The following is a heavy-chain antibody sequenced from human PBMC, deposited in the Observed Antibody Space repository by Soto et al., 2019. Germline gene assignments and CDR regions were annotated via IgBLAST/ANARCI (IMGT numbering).Heavy chain of an antibody. D-gene: IGHD1-1*01. CDR2: TYYRSKWYN. V-gene: IGHV6-1*01. CDR1: GDSVSSNSAA. CDR3: ARGFWSGLEPHYYYYGMDV. J-gene: IGHJ6*02. Sequence: SETLSLTCAISGDSVSSNSAAWNWIRQSPSRGLEWQGRTYYRSKWYNDYAVSVKSRITINPDTSKNQFSLQLNSVTPEDTAVYYCARGFWSGLEPHYYYYGMDVWGQGTTVTVSS.